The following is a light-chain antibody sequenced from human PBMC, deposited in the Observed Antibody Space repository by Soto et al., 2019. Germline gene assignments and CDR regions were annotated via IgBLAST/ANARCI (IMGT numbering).Light chain of an antibody. CDR3: QESDAFPYT. J-gene: IGKJ4*01. V-gene: IGKV1-39*01. Sequence: DIQMTQSPSCLSASVGDRVTITCRAGQSITTYLNWYQQKPGKAPNLLIYAASRLQSGVPSRFSGSGSGTDSTLTISSLQPEDFATYYCQESDAFPYTFGGGTKVDIK. CDR1: QSITTY. CDR2: AAS.